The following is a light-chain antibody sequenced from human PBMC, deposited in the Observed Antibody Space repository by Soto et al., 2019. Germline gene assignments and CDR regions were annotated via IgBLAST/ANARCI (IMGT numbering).Light chain of an antibody. J-gene: IGLJ2*01. CDR3: AAWDVRFVV. V-gene: IGLV1-44*01. CDR2: SDN. CDR1: RSSIGTNT. Sequence: QSVLTQPPSASGTPGQRVTISCSGSRSSIGTNTVTWYQQLAGTAPKLLIYSDNQRPSGVPDRFSGSKSGTSASLAISALQSDDEAAYYCAAWDVRFVVFGGGTKVTVL.